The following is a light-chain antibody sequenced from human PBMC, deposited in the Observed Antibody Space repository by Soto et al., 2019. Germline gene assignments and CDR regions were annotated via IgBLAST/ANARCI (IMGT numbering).Light chain of an antibody. J-gene: IGLJ2*01. Sequence: QSVLTQHASVYGSPGQSITLSCTGTSSDVGSYNLVSWYQQHPGKAPKLMIYEGSKRPSGVSNRFSGSKSGNTASLTISGLQAEDEADYYCCSYAGSSTFGVVFGGGTKLTVL. CDR2: EGS. CDR1: SSDVGSYNL. CDR3: CSYAGSSTFGVV. V-gene: IGLV2-23*03.